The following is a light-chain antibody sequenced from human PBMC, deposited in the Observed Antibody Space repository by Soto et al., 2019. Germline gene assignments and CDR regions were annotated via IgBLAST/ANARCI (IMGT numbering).Light chain of an antibody. CDR1: QSISRC. CDR3: QQYGSWPPT. Sequence: DIQLTQSPSILALSSGERITITCRASQSISRCLAWYQQKPGQAPRLLIYEASTLKTGIPSRFSGSGSGTDFTLTISSLEPEDFAAYFCQQYGSWPPTFGGGTKVDIK. CDR2: EAS. J-gene: IGKJ4*01. V-gene: IGKV1-5*01.